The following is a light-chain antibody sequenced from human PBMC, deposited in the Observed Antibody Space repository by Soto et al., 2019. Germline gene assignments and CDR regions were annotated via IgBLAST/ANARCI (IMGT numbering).Light chain of an antibody. Sequence: AIQMTQSPSSLSASVGDRVTITCRASQGIRNDLGWYQQKPGKAPKLLIYAASSLQSGVPSRFSGSGSGTDFTRTVSSLQPEDFATYYCLQDYYYPRTFGQGTKVEIK. J-gene: IGKJ1*01. CDR2: AAS. V-gene: IGKV1-6*01. CDR1: QGIRND. CDR3: LQDYYYPRT.